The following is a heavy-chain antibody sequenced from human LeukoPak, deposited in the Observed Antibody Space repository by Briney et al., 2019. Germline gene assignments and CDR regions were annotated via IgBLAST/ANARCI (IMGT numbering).Heavy chain of an antibody. Sequence: SETLSLTCTVSGGSISSYYWSWIRQPPGKGLEWIGYIYYSGSTNYNPSLKSRVTISVDTSKNRFSLKLSSVTAADTAVYYCARVRSGYDYYYYYMDVWGKGTTVTVSS. CDR3: ARVRSGYDYYYYYMDV. D-gene: IGHD3-3*01. CDR2: IYYSGST. V-gene: IGHV4-59*01. J-gene: IGHJ6*03. CDR1: GGSISSYY.